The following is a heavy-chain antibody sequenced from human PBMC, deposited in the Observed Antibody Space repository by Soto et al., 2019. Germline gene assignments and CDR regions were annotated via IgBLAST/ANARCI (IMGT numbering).Heavy chain of an antibody. J-gene: IGHJ6*02. Sequence: SVKVSCKASGGTFSSYAISWVRQAPGQGLEWMGGIIPIFGTANYAQKFQGRVTITADESTSTAYMELSSLRSEDTAVYYCARYSSSWAYYYYGMDVWGQGTTVTVPS. D-gene: IGHD6-13*01. CDR2: IIPIFGTA. CDR1: GGTFSSYA. CDR3: ARYSSSWAYYYYGMDV. V-gene: IGHV1-69*13.